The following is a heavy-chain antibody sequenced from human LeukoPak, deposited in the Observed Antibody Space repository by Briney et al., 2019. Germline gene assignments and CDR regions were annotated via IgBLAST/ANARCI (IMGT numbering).Heavy chain of an antibody. D-gene: IGHD4-17*01. J-gene: IGHJ5*02. CDR3: ARLVGDYGTNWFDP. CDR1: GGSISSSNW. CDR2: IYHSGSS. Sequence: SETLSLTCAVSGGSISSSNWWSWVRQPPGKGLEWIGEIYHSGSSNYKPSLKSRVTISLDKSKNQFSLKLSSVTAADTAVYYCARLVGDYGTNWFDPWGQGTLVTVSS. V-gene: IGHV4-4*02.